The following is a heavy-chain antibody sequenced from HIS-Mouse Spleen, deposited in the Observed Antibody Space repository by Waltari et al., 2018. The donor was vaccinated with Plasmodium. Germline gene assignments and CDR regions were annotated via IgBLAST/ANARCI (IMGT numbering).Heavy chain of an antibody. CDR1: GGSISSSSYY. D-gene: IGHD5-12*01. CDR2: IYYSGST. J-gene: IGHJ4*02. V-gene: IGHV4-39*07. Sequence: QLQLQESGPGLVKPSETLSLTCTVSGGSISSSSYYWGWIRQPPGKGLEWIGSIYYSGSTYYNPSLKSRVTISVDTSKNQFSLKLSSVTAAYTAVYYCARVGRGYSGYDSVVVGYWGQGTLVTVSS. CDR3: ARVGRGYSGYDSVVVGY.